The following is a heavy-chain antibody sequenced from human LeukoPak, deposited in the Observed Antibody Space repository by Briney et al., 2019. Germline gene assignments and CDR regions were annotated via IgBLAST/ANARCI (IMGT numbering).Heavy chain of an antibody. CDR3: QKTAYDILTGSLGDYYFDY. V-gene: IGHV5-51*01. CDR1: GYSFTSYW. D-gene: IGHD3-9*01. CDR2: IYPGDSDT. J-gene: IGHJ4*02. Sequence: GESLKISCKGSGYSFTSYWIGWVCQMPGKGLEWMGIIYPGDSDTRYSPSFQGQVTISADKSISTAYLQWSSLKASDTAMFYYQKTAYDILTGSLGDYYFDYWGQGTLVTVSS.